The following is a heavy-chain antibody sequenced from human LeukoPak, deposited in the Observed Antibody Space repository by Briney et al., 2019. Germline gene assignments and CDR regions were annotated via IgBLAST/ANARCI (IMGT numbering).Heavy chain of an antibody. CDR1: GITFSSYA. D-gene: IGHD3-10*01. CDR2: ISGSGGST. CDR3: AKIGQGYGSGSCYHIYGMDV. J-gene: IGHJ6*02. V-gene: IGHV3-23*01. Sequence: GGSLRLSCAASGITFSSYAMSWVRQAPGKGLEWVSAISGSGGSTYYADSVKGRFTISRDNSKNTLYLQMNSLRAEDTAVYYCAKIGQGYGSGSCYHIYGMDVWGQGTTVTVSS.